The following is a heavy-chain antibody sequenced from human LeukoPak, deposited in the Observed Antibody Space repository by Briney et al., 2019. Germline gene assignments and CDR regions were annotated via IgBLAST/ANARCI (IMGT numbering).Heavy chain of an antibody. CDR3: ARVPFYCGGDCYIDY. V-gene: IGHV4-30-4*01. Sequence: PSQTLSLTCTVSGGSISSGGYYWSWIRQPPGKGLEWIGYIYYSGSTYYNPSLKSRVTISVDTSKNQFSLRLSSVTAADTAVYYCARVPFYCGGDCYIDYWGQGTLVTVSS. D-gene: IGHD2-21*02. J-gene: IGHJ4*02. CDR2: IYYSGST. CDR1: GGSISSGGYY.